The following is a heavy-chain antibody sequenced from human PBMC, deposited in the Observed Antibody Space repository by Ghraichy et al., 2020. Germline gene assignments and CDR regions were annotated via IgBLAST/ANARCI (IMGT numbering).Heavy chain of an antibody. J-gene: IGHJ2*01. CDR1: GGSISNSYYY. CDR2: IFYSGTT. V-gene: IGHV4-39*07. Sequence: SETLSLTCTDSGGSISNSYYYWGWIRQPPGKGLEWIGNIFYSGTTYYNPSLRGRVAVSVDTSKNQFSLKLSSVTAADTAVYYCASLIAASDHWYFHLWGRGTLVTVSS. D-gene: IGHD6-6*01. CDR3: ASLIAASDHWYFHL.